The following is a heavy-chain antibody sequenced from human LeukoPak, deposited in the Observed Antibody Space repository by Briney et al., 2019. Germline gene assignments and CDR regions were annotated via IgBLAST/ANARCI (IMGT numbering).Heavy chain of an antibody. CDR2: IKQDGSEK. CDR3: ARDPDSGSYAHQFDY. CDR1: GFTFSSYW. D-gene: IGHD1-26*01. Sequence: GSLRLSCAASGFTFSSYWMSWVRRAPGKGLEWVANIKQDGSEKYYVDSVKGRFTISRDNAKNSLYLQMNSLRAEDTAVYYCARDPDSGSYAHQFDYWGQGTLVTVSS. J-gene: IGHJ4*02. V-gene: IGHV3-7*01.